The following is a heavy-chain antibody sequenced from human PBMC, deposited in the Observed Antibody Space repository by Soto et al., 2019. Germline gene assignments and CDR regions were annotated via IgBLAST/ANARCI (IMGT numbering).Heavy chain of an antibody. Sequence: QAQLVQSGAEVKKPGASVKVSCKASGYSFVGYNISWVRQAPGQGLEWMGCIRPYNGDTNYAQKVQGRVTVTTDTSTSTAYMELRSVRSDDTAVYYCARVSVDVPEWGQGTLITVSS. CDR1: GYSFVGYN. D-gene: IGHD5-12*01. CDR3: ARVSVDVPE. V-gene: IGHV1-18*04. CDR2: IRPYNGDT. J-gene: IGHJ4*02.